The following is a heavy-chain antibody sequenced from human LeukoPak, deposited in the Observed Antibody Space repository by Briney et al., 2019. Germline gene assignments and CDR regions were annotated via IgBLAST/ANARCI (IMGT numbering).Heavy chain of an antibody. CDR3: ARGFLKTGFDY. J-gene: IGHJ4*02. CDR1: GDNVSGNIGA. CDR2: TYYSSKWYN. Sequence: SQTPSLTCAISGDNVSGNIGAWNWIRQSPSRGLEWLGRTYYSSKWYNDYALSVKSRIIISPDTSGNQFFLHLNSVTPEDTAVYYCARGFLKTGFDYWGQGTLVTVSS. D-gene: IGHD3-9*01. V-gene: IGHV6-1*01.